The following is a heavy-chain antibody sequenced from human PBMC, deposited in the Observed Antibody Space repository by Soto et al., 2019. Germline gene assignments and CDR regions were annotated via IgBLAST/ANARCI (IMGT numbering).Heavy chain of an antibody. D-gene: IGHD5-18*01. J-gene: IGHJ6*02. Sequence: GASVKVSCKACGYTFTGYYMHWVRQAPGQGLEWMGWINPNSGGTNYAQKFQGWVTMTRDTSISTAYMELSRLRSDATAVYYCARDYSPRGDKAMGIEYSSYGMDVWGQGNTVTASS. CDR3: ARDYSPRGDKAMGIEYSSYGMDV. CDR1: GYTFTGYY. V-gene: IGHV1-2*04. CDR2: INPNSGGT.